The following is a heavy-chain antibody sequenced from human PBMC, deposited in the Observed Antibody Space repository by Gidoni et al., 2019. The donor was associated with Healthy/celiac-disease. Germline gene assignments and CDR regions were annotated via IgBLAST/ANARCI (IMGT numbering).Heavy chain of an antibody. CDR2: IWYDGSNK. V-gene: IGHV3-33*01. CDR3: ASDGYSYGYSY. CDR1: GFTFSSYG. D-gene: IGHD5-18*01. J-gene: IGHJ4*02. Sequence: QVQLVESGGGVVQPGRSLRLSCAASGFTFSSYGMHWVRQAPGKGLEWVAVIWYDGSNKYYADSVKGRFIISRDNSKNTLYLQMNSLRAEDTAVYYCASDGYSYGYSYWGQGTLVTVSS.